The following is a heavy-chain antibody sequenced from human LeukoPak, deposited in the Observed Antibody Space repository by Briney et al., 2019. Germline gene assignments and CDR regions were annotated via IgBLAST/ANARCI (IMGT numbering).Heavy chain of an antibody. V-gene: IGHV3-23*01. CDR1: GFTFSNFA. D-gene: IGHD6-13*01. CDR3: ARWAIAASFDY. CDR2: ISSSGGDT. J-gene: IGHJ4*02. Sequence: GGSLRLSCAASGFTFSNFAMSWVRQAPGKGLEWVSAISSSGGDTYYADSVKGRFTISRDNAKNSLYLQMNSLRAEDTAVYYCARWAIAASFDYWGQGTLVTVSS.